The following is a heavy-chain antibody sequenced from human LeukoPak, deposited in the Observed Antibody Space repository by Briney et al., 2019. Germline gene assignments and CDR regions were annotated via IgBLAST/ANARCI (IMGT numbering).Heavy chain of an antibody. Sequence: GEALKISREGSGYSLTSYWIGWVRQMPGKGLGWVGIIYPGDSDTRYSASFQGQVTISADKSISTAYLQWSSLKASDTAMYYCARSLATYYDILTGPNDWGQGTLVTVSS. CDR3: ARSLATYYDILTGPND. J-gene: IGHJ4*02. V-gene: IGHV5-51*01. CDR1: GYSLTSYW. D-gene: IGHD3-9*01. CDR2: IYPGDSDT.